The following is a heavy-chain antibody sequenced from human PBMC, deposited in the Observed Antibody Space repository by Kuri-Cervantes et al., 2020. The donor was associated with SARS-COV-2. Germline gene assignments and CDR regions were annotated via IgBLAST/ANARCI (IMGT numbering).Heavy chain of an antibody. Sequence: SETLSLTCSVSGDSIGSGSNFWSWIRKPAGKGLEWIGYIYTSGGINYNPSLKSRVTISLDTSKNQFSLKLSSVTAADTAVYYCAGTPYYDFWSGYYPFDYWGQGTLVTVSS. V-gene: IGHV4-61*09. CDR2: IYTSGGI. J-gene: IGHJ4*02. CDR3: AGTPYYDFWSGYYPFDY. D-gene: IGHD3-3*01. CDR1: GDSIGSGSNF.